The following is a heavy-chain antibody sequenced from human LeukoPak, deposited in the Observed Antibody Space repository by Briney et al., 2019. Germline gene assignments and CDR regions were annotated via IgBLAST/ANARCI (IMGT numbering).Heavy chain of an antibody. CDR2: ISAYNGNT. CDR1: GYTFTSYG. CDR3: ARDTGPYYYDSSGYLRWFDP. J-gene: IGHJ5*02. D-gene: IGHD3-22*01. Sequence: ASVKVSCKASGYTFTSYGISWVRQAPGQGLEWMGWISAYNGNTNYAQKHQGRVTMTTDTSTSTAYMELRSLRSDDTAVYYCARDTGPYYYDSSGYLRWFDPWGQGTLVTVSS. V-gene: IGHV1-18*01.